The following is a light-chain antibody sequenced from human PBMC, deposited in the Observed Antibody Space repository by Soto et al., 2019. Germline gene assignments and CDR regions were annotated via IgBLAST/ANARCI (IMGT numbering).Light chain of an antibody. V-gene: IGLV2-14*02. CDR2: EGS. J-gene: IGLJ2*01. Sequence: QSVLTQPASVSGSPGQSITISCTGTSSDVGSNNLVSWYQHHPGKAPKLMISEGSKRPSGVSDRFSGSKSVNTASLTISGLQADDEADYFCSSYTSSSTILFGGGTKLTVL. CDR3: SSYTSSSTIL. CDR1: SSDVGSNNL.